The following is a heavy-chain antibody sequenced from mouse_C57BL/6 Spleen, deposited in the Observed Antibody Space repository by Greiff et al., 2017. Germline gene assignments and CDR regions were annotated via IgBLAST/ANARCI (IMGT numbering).Heavy chain of an antibody. CDR3: ARKDYGIPIAY. CDR1: GYTFTSYW. J-gene: IGHJ3*01. V-gene: IGHV1-72*01. Sequence: VKLQQPGAELVKPGASVKLSCKASGYTFTSYWMHWVKQRPGRGLEWIGRIDPNSGGTKYNEKFKSKATLTVDKPSITAYMQLSSLTSEDSTVYYCARKDYGIPIAYWGQGTLVTVSA. D-gene: IGHD1-1*01. CDR2: IDPNSGGT.